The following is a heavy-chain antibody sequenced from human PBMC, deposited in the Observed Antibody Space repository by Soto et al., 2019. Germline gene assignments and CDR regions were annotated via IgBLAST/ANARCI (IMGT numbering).Heavy chain of an antibody. Sequence: ASETLSLTCAVSGGSISSSNWWSWVRQPPGKGLEWIGEIYHSGSTNYNPSLKSRVTISVDKSKNQFSLKLSSVTAADTAVYYCARDRAAAGHFFDYWGQGTLVTVSS. CDR1: GGSISSSNW. D-gene: IGHD6-13*01. J-gene: IGHJ4*02. V-gene: IGHV4-4*02. CDR2: IYHSGST. CDR3: ARDRAAAGHFFDY.